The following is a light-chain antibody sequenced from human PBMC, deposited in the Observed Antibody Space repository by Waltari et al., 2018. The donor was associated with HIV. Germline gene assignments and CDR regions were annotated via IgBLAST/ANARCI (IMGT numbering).Light chain of an antibody. CDR2: END. J-gene: IGLJ2*01. CDR1: SGSIANNY. CDR3: QSYDSGNQHVI. V-gene: IGLV6-57*03. Sequence: NFMLTQPHSVSVSPGKTVTISCTRSSGSIANNYVQWYQQRPGSAPTTVIYENDQRPSGIPDRFSGSIDVSSNSASLSISGLKTEDEADYYCQSYDSGNQHVIFGGGTKLTVL.